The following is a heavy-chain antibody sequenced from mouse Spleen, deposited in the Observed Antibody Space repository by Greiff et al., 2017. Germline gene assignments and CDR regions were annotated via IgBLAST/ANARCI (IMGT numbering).Heavy chain of an antibody. CDR3: ARYYGSSYVVMDY. V-gene: IGHV1-63*02. CDR2: IYPGGGYT. Sequence: VKLVESGAELMKPGASVKLSCKASGYTFTNYWLGWVKQRPGHGLEWIGDIYPGGGYTNYNEKFKGKATLTADTSSSTAYMQLSSLTSEDSAVYFCARYYGSSYVVMDYWGQGTSVTVSS. J-gene: IGHJ4*01. CDR1: GYTFTNYW. D-gene: IGHD1-1*01.